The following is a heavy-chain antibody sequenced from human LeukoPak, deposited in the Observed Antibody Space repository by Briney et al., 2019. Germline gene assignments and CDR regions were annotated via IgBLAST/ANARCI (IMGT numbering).Heavy chain of an antibody. CDR3: ARHDVRSSTESSTGP. Sequence: SETLSLTCTVSGGSISSSSYYWGRIRQPPGKGLEWIGSIYYSGSTYYNPSLKRRVTISVDTSKNQFSLKLSSVTAADTAVYYCARHDVRSSTESSTGPWGQGTLVTVSS. V-gene: IGHV4-39*01. D-gene: IGHD4-17*01. CDR2: IYYSGST. CDR1: GGSISSSSYY. J-gene: IGHJ5*02.